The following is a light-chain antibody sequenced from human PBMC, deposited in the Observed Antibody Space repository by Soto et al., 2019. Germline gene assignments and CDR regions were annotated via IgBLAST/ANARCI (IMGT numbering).Light chain of an antibody. Sequence: EKVMTQSPATLSVSPGARGPLSCRASQSVSSDLAWYQQKPGQAPRLLIYGASTRATGIPARFSGSGSGTEFTLIISSLQSEDFAVYYCQQYNNWPWTFGQGTKVDIK. CDR3: QQYNNWPWT. CDR2: GAS. CDR1: QSVSSD. V-gene: IGKV3-15*01. J-gene: IGKJ1*01.